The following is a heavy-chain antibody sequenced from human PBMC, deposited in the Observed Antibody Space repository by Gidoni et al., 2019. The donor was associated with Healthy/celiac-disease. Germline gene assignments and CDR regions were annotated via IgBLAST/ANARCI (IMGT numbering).Heavy chain of an antibody. V-gene: IGHV1-46*01. J-gene: IGHJ3*02. D-gene: IGHD3-10*01. CDR1: GYTFTSYY. CDR2: IKPSGGST. Sequence: QVQLVQSGAEVKKPGASVKVSCKASGYTFTSYYMHWVRQAPGQGLEWMGIIKPSGGSTSYAQKFQGRVTMTRDTSTSTVYMELSSLRSEDTAVYYCARVGSGDDAFDIWGQGTMVTVSS. CDR3: ARVGSGDDAFDI.